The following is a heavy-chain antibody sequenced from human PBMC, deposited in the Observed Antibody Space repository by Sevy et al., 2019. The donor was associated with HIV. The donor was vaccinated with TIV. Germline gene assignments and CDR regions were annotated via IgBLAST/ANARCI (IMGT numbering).Heavy chain of an antibody. CDR3: TRRDPDCSSTSCPYGMDV. Sequence: GGSLRLSCAASGFTFSGSAMHWVRQASGKGLEWVGRIRSKANSYATADAASVKGRFTISRDDSKNTAYLQMNSLKTEDTAVYYCTRRDPDCSSTSCPYGMDVWGQGTTVTVSS. J-gene: IGHJ6*02. V-gene: IGHV3-73*01. CDR1: GFTFSGSA. D-gene: IGHD2-2*01. CDR2: IRSKANSYAT.